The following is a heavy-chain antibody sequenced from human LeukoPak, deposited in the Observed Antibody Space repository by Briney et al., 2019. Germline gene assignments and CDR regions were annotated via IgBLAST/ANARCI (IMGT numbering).Heavy chain of an antibody. CDR3: ARKDYNNGDGDY. V-gene: IGHV5-51*01. Sequence: GESLKISCKGSGYSFASYWIGWVRQMPGKGLEWMGIIYPGDSDTRYSPSFQGQVTISADKSITTAYLQWSCLKASDSAMYYCARKDYNNGDGDYWGQGTLVTVSS. CDR2: IYPGDSDT. J-gene: IGHJ4*02. D-gene: IGHD4-11*01. CDR1: GYSFASYW.